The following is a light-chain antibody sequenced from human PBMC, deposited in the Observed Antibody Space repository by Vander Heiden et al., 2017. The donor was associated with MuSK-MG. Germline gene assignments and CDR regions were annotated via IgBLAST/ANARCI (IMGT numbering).Light chain of an antibody. CDR2: GAS. CDR1: QSVSSSY. CDR3: QQDGTSPYT. V-gene: IGKV3-20*01. J-gene: IGKJ2*01. Sequence: EIVLTQSPGTLSLSPGERATLSCRASQSVSSSYLAWYQQKPGQAPRLLIYGASSRATGIPDRFSGSASGTDFTLTISMLDPEDFAVYHCQQDGTSPYTFGQGTKLEIK.